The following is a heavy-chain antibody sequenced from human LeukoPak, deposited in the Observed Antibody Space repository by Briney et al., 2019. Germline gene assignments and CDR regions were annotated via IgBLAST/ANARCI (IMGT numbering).Heavy chain of an antibody. Sequence: SETLSLTCTVSGGSISSYYWSWIRQPPGKGLEWIGYIYYSGSTNYNPSLKSRVTISVDTTKNQFSLKLSSVTAADMAVYYCARVGSRYYDSSGYYSNWFDPWGQGTLVTVSS. V-gene: IGHV4-59*01. CDR3: ARVGSRYYDSSGYYSNWFDP. CDR1: GGSISSYY. J-gene: IGHJ5*02. D-gene: IGHD3-22*01. CDR2: IYYSGST.